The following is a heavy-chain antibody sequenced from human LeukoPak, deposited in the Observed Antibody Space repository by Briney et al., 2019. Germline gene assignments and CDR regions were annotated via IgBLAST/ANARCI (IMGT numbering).Heavy chain of an antibody. CDR3: ARGPWGVGWDY. V-gene: IGHV1-2*02. CDR2: INPNSGGT. J-gene: IGHJ4*02. Sequence: GASVKVSCKASGYTFTRHAMNWVRQAPGQGLEWMGWINPNSGGTNYAQKFQGRVTMTRDTSISTAYMELSRLRSDDTAVYYCARGPWGVGWDYWGQGTLVTVSS. CDR1: GYTFTRHA. D-gene: IGHD3-10*01.